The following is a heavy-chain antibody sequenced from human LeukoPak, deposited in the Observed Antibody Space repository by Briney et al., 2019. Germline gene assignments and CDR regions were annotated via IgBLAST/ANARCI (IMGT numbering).Heavy chain of an antibody. CDR3: AKDSMADSLPLDY. Sequence: GGSLRLSCTASGFTFGDYAMSWFRQAPGKGLEWVSAISGSGGSTYYADSVKGRFTISRDNSKNTLYLQMNSLRAEDTAVYYCAKDSMADSLPLDYWGQGTLVTVSS. J-gene: IGHJ4*02. CDR1: GFTFGDYA. D-gene: IGHD2/OR15-2a*01. V-gene: IGHV3-23*01. CDR2: ISGSGGST.